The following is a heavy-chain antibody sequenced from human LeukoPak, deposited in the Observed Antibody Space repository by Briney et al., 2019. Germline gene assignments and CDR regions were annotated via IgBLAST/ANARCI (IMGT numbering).Heavy chain of an antibody. Sequence: SVKVSCKASGGTLNSYTINWVRQAPGEGLEWMGTIIPAFGIPNYAQRFKDRVTITADKSTSTAYMELSSLRSDDTAVYYCAREFWGTMVRGAAMDVWGQGTTVTVSS. D-gene: IGHD3-10*01. CDR3: AREFWGTMVRGAAMDV. CDR2: IIPAFGIP. V-gene: IGHV1-69*02. CDR1: GGTLNSYT. J-gene: IGHJ6*02.